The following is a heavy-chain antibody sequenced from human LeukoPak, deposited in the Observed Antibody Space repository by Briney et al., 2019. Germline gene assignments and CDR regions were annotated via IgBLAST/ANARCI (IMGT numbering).Heavy chain of an antibody. J-gene: IGHJ4*02. V-gene: IGHV3-33*01. CDR1: GFTFSDYG. D-gene: IGHD5-18*01. Sequence: GGSLRLSCAASGFTFSDYGMHWVRQAPGKGLEWVAVIWYDGTNKNYADSVKGRFTISRDNSKNTLYLQMNSLRVEDTAVYYCARVKVDTPSSPIDYWGQGTLVTVSS. CDR2: IWYDGTNK. CDR3: ARVKVDTPSSPIDY.